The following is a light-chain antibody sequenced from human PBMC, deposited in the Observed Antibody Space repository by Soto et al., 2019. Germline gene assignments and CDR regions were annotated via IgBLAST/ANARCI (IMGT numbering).Light chain of an antibody. Sequence: EIVMTQSPATLSVYPGERATLSCRASQSVSSNLAWYQQKPGQAPRFLIYGASTRATGIPARFSGSGSGTEFTLTISSLQSEDFAVYYCQQYNNWPPWTFGQGTKVEIK. V-gene: IGKV3-15*01. J-gene: IGKJ1*01. CDR3: QQYNNWPPWT. CDR2: GAS. CDR1: QSVSSN.